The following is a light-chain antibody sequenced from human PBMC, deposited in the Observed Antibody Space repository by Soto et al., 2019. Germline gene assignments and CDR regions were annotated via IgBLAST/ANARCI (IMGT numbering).Light chain of an antibody. V-gene: IGKV1-5*01. CDR1: QSSSSW. Sequence: DIPMTQSASTLSASLGDRVTITWGASQSSSSWLAWYQQKPGKAPKLLIYDSSTLEGGVPSRFSGSGSGTEFTLTISSLQTDDFATYYGQQYNGYSRTFGQGTKVDIK. J-gene: IGKJ1*01. CDR3: QQYNGYSRT. CDR2: DSS.